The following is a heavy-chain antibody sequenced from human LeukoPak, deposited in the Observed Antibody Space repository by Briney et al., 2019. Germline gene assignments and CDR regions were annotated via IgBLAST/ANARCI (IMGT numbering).Heavy chain of an antibody. CDR1: GFTVSSTY. V-gene: IGHV3-53*01. J-gene: IGHJ4*02. Sequence: GGSLRLSCAASGFTVSSTYMSWVRQAPGKGLEWVSVIYSGGSALYADSVKGRFTISRDNSKNTLYLQMSSLRAGDTAVYYCARDLGGYDYWGQGTLVTVSS. CDR2: IYSGGSA. CDR3: ARDLGGYDY. D-gene: IGHD3-16*01.